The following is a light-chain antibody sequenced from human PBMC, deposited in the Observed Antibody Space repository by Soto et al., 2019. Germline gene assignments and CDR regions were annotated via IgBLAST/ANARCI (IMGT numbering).Light chain of an antibody. V-gene: IGKV3-15*01. Sequence: EILMTQSPATLSVSPGERVTLSCRASQSVGSTLAWYQRRPGQSPRLLIYGASTRVTGIPARFSGSGSGTEFALTISSLQPEDFATYYCQQSYSTPITFGQGTRLEIK. CDR3: QQSYSTPIT. CDR1: QSVGST. J-gene: IGKJ5*01. CDR2: GAS.